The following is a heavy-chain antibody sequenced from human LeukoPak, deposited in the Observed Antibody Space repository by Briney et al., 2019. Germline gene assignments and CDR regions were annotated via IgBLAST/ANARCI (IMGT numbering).Heavy chain of an antibody. D-gene: IGHD6-19*01. CDR1: GFTFSNFA. V-gene: IGHV3-23*01. J-gene: IGHJ1*01. CDR2: ISGSGDST. Sequence: GGSLRLSCAASGFTFSNFAMSWVRQDPGMGLQWVSSISGSGDSTFYADSVKGRFTISRDNSKNTLYLQMNNLRVDDTATYYCAKDFGIAVADTFQFWGQGTLVTVS. CDR3: AKDFGIAVADTFQF.